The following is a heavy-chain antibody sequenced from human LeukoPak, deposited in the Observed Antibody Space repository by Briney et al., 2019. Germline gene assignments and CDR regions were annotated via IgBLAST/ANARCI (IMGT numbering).Heavy chain of an antibody. CDR2: IIPIFGTA. V-gene: IGHV1-69*05. D-gene: IGHD3-22*01. CDR3: ARDARFYYDNSGYYFDY. CDR1: GGTFSSYA. Sequence: GASVKVSCKASGGTFSSYAISWVRQAPGQGLEWMGRIIPIFGTANYAQKFQGRVTITTDESTSTAYMELSSLRSEDTAVYYCARDARFYYDNSGYYFDYWGQGTLVTVSS. J-gene: IGHJ4*02.